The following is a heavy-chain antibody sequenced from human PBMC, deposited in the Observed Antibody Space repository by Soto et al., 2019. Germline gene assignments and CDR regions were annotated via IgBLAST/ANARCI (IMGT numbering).Heavy chain of an antibody. V-gene: IGHV4-39*01. D-gene: IGHD3-3*02. Sequence: SETLSLTCTVSGNSIISSDFYWGWVRQPPGKGLEWIGSIFYLRSSYYNPSLKSRVTMSVDTSKNQFSLRLRSVTAADTALYFCARHSLALRKNNWFDPWGQGIMVTVSS. CDR3: ARHSLALRKNNWFDP. CDR2: IFYLRSS. J-gene: IGHJ5*02. CDR1: GNSIISSDFY.